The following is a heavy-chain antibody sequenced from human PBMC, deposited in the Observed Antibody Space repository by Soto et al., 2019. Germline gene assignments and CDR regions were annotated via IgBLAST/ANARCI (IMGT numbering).Heavy chain of an antibody. CDR3: ARGLSSYGSGRIDY. D-gene: IGHD3-10*01. CDR2: IGESGTPT. J-gene: IGHJ4*02. CDR1: GFPFSSYS. V-gene: IGHV3-23*01. Sequence: GGSLSLSCAASGFPFSSYSMKWVRQAPGKGLEWVSLIGESGTPTYYADSVKGRFTISRDNSGNTLFLEMYSLRSDDTAVYYCARGLSSYGSGRIDYWGQGTLVTVSS.